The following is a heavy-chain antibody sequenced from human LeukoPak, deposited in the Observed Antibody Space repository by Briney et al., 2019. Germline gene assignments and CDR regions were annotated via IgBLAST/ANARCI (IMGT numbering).Heavy chain of an antibody. J-gene: IGHJ4*02. Sequence: GGSLRLSCTASGFTFGDYGMSWVRQAPGKGLEWVGFVRSKAYGGTTEYAGSVKGRFTISRDDSKSIAYLQMNSLKTEDTAVYYCTRDWGTTGTTWAWDYWGQGTLVTVSS. CDR1: GFTFGDYG. CDR3: TRDWGTTGTTWAWDY. CDR2: VRSKAYGGTT. D-gene: IGHD1-7*01. V-gene: IGHV3-49*04.